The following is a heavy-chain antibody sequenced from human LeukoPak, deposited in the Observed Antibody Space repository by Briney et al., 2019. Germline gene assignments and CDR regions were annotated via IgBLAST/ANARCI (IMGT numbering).Heavy chain of an antibody. CDR1: GGSFSGYY. D-gene: IGHD4-17*01. Sequence: SETLSLTCAVYGGSFSGYYWSWIRQPPGKGLEWMGEINHSGSTNYNQSLKSRVTISVDASKSQLSVKLSSVTAADTAVYYCARGQGTVTTHWGQGTLVTVSS. V-gene: IGHV4-34*01. CDR2: INHSGST. CDR3: ARGQGTVTTH. J-gene: IGHJ4*02.